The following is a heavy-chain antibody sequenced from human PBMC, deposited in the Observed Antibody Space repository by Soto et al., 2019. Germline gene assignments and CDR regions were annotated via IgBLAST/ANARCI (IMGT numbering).Heavy chain of an antibody. CDR3: ARASVTTAYYYYGMDV. V-gene: IGHV1-69*01. Sequence: QVPLVQSGAEVKKPGSSVKVSCKASGGPFSSYAISWVRQAPGQGLEWMGGLIHIFGTANYAQKFQGRVTITADESTSTAYMELSSLRSEDTAVYYCARASVTTAYYYYGMDVWGQGTTVTVSS. CDR1: GGPFSSYA. J-gene: IGHJ6*02. CDR2: LIHIFGTA. D-gene: IGHD2-2*01.